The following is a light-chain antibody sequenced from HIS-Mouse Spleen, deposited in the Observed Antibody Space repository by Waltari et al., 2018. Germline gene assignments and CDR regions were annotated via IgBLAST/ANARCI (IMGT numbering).Light chain of an antibody. CDR3: CSYAGSSTHVV. CDR2: EGS. CDR1: SSDVGSYNL. Sequence: QSALTQPASVSGSPGQSITISCTGTSSDVGSYNLVSWYQQEPDKAPELMIYEGSKRPSCVSNRFSGCKSGTTAYLTISGLQAEDESDYYCCSYAGSSTHVVFGGGTKLTVL. J-gene: IGLJ2*01. V-gene: IGLV2-23*01.